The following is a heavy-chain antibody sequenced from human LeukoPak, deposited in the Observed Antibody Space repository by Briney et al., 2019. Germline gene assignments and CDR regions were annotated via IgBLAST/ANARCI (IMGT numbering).Heavy chain of an antibody. D-gene: IGHD6-13*01. J-gene: IGHJ4*02. CDR2: INTNTGNP. CDR1: GYTFTNYA. Sequence: ASVKVSCKASGYTFTNYAMTWVRQAPGQGLEWMGWINTNTGNPTYAQGFTGRFVFSLDTSVSTAYLQISSLKADDNAVYYCAREGDSSFGYFDYWGQGTLVTVSS. CDR3: AREGDSSFGYFDY. V-gene: IGHV7-4-1*02.